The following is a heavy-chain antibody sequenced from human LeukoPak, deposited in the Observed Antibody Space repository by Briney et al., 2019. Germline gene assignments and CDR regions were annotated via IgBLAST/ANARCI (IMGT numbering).Heavy chain of an antibody. CDR3: ARDFYDSSGYSIDY. D-gene: IGHD3-22*01. CDR1: GFTVSSNY. CDR2: IYSGGST. J-gene: IGHJ4*02. V-gene: IGHV3-53*01. Sequence: GGSLRLSCAASGFTVSSNYMSWVRQAPGKGLEWVSVIYSGGSTYYADSVKGRFTISRDNAKNSLYLQMNSLRDEDTAVYYCARDFYDSSGYSIDYWGQGTLVTVSS.